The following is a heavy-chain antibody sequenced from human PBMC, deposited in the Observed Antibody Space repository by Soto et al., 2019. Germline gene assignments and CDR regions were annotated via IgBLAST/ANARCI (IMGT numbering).Heavy chain of an antibody. CDR3: TTYDYILGSDRYRWAY. J-gene: IGHJ4*02. CDR1: GFTFSYAW. V-gene: IGHV3-15*01. D-gene: IGHD3-16*02. Sequence: EVQLVESGGGFVKPGGSLRLSCAASGFTFSYAWMSWVRQAPGKGLEWVARIKSKIDGGTTDHAAPVKGRFTISRDDSKNTLYLQMNSLETEDTAVYYCTTYDYILGSDRYRWAYWGQGALVTVSS. CDR2: IKSKIDGGTT.